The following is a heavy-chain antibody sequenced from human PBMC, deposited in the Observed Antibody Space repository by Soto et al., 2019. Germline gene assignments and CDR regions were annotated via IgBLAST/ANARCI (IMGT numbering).Heavy chain of an antibody. J-gene: IGHJ4*02. D-gene: IGHD3-10*01. CDR3: ARPGNYGSGSYLYYLDS. CDR2: IYYSGST. V-gene: IGHV4-39*01. Sequence: SETLSLTCTVSGGSISSSSYYWGWIRQPPGKGLEWIGSIYYSGSTYYNPSLKSRVTISVDTSKNQFSLKLSSVTAADTAVYYCARPGNYGSGSYLYYLDSWGQGTLVTVS. CDR1: GGSISSSSYY.